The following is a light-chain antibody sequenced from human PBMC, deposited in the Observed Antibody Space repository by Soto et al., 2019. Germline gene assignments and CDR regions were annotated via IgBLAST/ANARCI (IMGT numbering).Light chain of an antibody. CDR1: QSVSSNY. CDR2: GAS. Sequence: EIVLTQSPGTLTLSPGDRATLSCRASQSVSSNYLAWYQQKPGQAPRLLIYGASMRATGIPDRFSASGSGTDFTLTIRRLEPEHFAMYFCHHYGSSPRTFGQGTKVEI. V-gene: IGKV3-20*01. CDR3: HHYGSSPRT. J-gene: IGKJ1*01.